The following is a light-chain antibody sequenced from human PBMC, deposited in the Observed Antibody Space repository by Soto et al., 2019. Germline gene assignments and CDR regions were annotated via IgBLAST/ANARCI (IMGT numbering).Light chain of an antibody. V-gene: IGKV1-13*02. Sequence: ALQLTQSPSSLSASVGDRVTITCRASQGISSALAWYQQKPGKAPKLLIYGASSLESGVPSRFSGSGSGTDFTLTISSLQPEDFATYYCQHFNSYFALTFGGGTKVEIK. CDR1: QGISSA. CDR3: QHFNSYFALT. CDR2: GAS. J-gene: IGKJ4*01.